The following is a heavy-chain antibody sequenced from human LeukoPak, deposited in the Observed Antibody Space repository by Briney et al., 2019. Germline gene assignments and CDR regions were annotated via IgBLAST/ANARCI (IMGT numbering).Heavy chain of an antibody. CDR2: ISYDGSNK. V-gene: IGHV3-30-3*01. J-gene: IGHJ6*02. CDR1: GFTFSSYA. CDR3: AKDNNGGRILDYYYGMDV. D-gene: IGHD3-16*01. Sequence: PGGSLRLSCAASGFTFSSYAMHWVRQAPGKGLEWVAVISYDGSNKYYADSVKGRFTISRDNSKNTLYLQMNSLRAEDTAVYYCAKDNNGGRILDYYYGMDVWGQGTTVTVSS.